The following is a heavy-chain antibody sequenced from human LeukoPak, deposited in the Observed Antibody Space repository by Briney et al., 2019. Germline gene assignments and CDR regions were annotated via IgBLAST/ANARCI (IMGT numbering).Heavy chain of an antibody. V-gene: IGHV1-69*04. CDR2: IIPILGIA. Sequence: SVKVSCKASGGTFSSYAISWVRQAPGQGLEWMGRIIPILGIANYAQKFQGRVTITADKSTSTAYMELSSLRSEDTAVYYCARDYSSRVSGTDNWFDPWGQGTLVTVSS. J-gene: IGHJ5*02. CDR1: GGTFSSYA. CDR3: ARDYSSRVSGTDNWFDP. D-gene: IGHD5-12*01.